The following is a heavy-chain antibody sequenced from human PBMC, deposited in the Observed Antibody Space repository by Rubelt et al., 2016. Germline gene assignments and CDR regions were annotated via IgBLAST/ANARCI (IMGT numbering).Heavy chain of an antibody. CDR1: GYTFTSYD. V-gene: IGHV1-18*01. J-gene: IGHJ6*02. Sequence: QVQLVQSGAEVKKPGASVKVSCKASGYTFTSYDINWVRPATGQGLEWMGWISGNNGNKNYAQKLQGRVTMTTDTSTSTAYMWRRGLRSDDTAVYYCARDNYGLDVWGQGTPVTVSS. CDR2: ISGNNGNK. CDR3: ARDNYGLDV.